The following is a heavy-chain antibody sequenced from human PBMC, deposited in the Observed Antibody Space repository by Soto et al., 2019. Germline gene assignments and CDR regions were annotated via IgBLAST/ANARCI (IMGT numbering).Heavy chain of an antibody. D-gene: IGHD2-15*01. CDR1: GYTFTSYS. V-gene: IGHV1-46*01. CDR2: INPSSGRT. Sequence: GASVKVSCKASGYTFTSYSMHWVRQAPGQGLEWMGIINPSSGRTSYAQNFQGRVTMTSDTSTSIVYMEMSSLKSEDTAVYYCAGDHNFGFILYAMDVWGQGTTVTVSS. J-gene: IGHJ6*02. CDR3: AGDHNFGFILYAMDV.